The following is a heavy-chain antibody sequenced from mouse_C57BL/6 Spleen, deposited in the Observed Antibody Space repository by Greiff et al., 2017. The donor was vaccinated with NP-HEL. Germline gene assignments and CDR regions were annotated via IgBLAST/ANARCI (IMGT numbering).Heavy chain of an antibody. J-gene: IGHJ2*01. CDR3: ARGLREYYFDY. Sequence: QVQLQQPGAELVKPGASVKLSCKASGYTFTSYWMHWVKQRPGQGLEWIGMIHPNSGSTNYNEKFKSKATLTVDKSSSTAYMQRSSLTSEDSAVYYCARGLREYYFDYWGQGTTLTVSS. D-gene: IGHD1-1*01. CDR2: IHPNSGST. CDR1: GYTFTSYW. V-gene: IGHV1-64*01.